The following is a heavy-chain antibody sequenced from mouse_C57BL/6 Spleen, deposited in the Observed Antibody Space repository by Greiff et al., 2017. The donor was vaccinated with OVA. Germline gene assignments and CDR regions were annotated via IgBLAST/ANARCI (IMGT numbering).Heavy chain of an antibody. CDR3: ARGGAQAPY. CDR2: IDPSDSYT. V-gene: IGHV1-50*01. Sequence: QVQLQQPGAELVKPGASVKLSCKASGYTFTSYWMQWVKQRPGQGLEWIGEIDPSDSYTNYNQKFKGKATLTVDTSSSTAYMQLSSLTSEDSAVYYCARGGAQAPYWGQGTLVTVSA. CDR1: GYTFTSYW. D-gene: IGHD3-2*02. J-gene: IGHJ3*01.